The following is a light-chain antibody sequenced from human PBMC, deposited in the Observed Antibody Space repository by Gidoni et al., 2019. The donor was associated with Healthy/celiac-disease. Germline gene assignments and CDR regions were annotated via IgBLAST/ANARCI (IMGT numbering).Light chain of an antibody. J-gene: IGKJ2*01. CDR3: QQYNNWPREYT. CDR1: QSVSSN. CDR2: GAS. Sequence: EIVITQSPATLSVSPGESATLSCRASQSVSSNSAWYQQKPGQAPRLLIYGASTRATGIPARFSGSGSGTEFTLTISSLQSEDFEVYYCQQYNNWPREYTFGQGTKLEIK. V-gene: IGKV3-15*01.